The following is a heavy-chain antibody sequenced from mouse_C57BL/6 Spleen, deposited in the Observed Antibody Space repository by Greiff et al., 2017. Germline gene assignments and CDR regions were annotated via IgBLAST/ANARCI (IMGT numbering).Heavy chain of an antibody. CDR3: ASCDYYGSISSYWYFDV. J-gene: IGHJ1*03. Sequence: VQLQQSGAELVRPGSSVKLSCKASGYTFTSYWMHWVKQRPIQGLEWIGNIDPSDSETHYNQKFKDKATLTVDKSSSTAYMQLSSLTSEDSAVYYCASCDYYGSISSYWYFDVWGTGTTVTVSS. CDR1: GYTFTSYW. V-gene: IGHV1-52*01. D-gene: IGHD1-1*01. CDR2: IDPSDSET.